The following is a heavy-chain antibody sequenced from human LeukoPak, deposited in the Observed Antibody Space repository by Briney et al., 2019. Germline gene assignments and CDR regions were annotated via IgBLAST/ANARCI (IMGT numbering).Heavy chain of an antibody. D-gene: IGHD2-2*01. V-gene: IGHV3-7*01. CDR2: IKQDGSEK. J-gene: IGHJ6*03. Sequence: GGSLRLSCAASGFTFSSYWMSWVRQAPGKGLEWVANIKQDGSEKYYVDSVKGRFTIFRDNAKNSLYLQMNSLRAEDTAVYYCARAPQYCSSTSCSVYYYYYMDVWGKGTTVTVSS. CDR1: GFTFSSYW. CDR3: ARAPQYCSSTSCSVYYYYYMDV.